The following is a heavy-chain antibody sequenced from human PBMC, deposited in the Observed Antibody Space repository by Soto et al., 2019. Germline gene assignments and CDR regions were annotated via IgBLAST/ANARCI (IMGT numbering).Heavy chain of an antibody. Sequence: PSQTLSLTCAISGDSVSSNSAAWNWIRQSPSRGLEWLGRTYYRSKWYNDFAVSVKSRITINPDTSKNQFSLQLNSVTPEDTAVYYCARDSDIVVVVAPISSYYGMDVWGQGTTVPVSS. D-gene: IGHD2-15*01. CDR3: ARDSDIVVVVAPISSYYGMDV. CDR1: GDSVSSNSAA. V-gene: IGHV6-1*01. J-gene: IGHJ6*02. CDR2: TYYRSKWYN.